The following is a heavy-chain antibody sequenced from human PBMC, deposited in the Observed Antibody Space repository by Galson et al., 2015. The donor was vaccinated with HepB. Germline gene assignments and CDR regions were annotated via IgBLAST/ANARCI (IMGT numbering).Heavy chain of an antibody. J-gene: IGHJ4*02. Sequence: SLRLSCAASGFTFSNYDMTWVRQAPGKGLEWVSSISGSGRSTYYADSVKGRFTISRDNSNNTLYLQMSTLRAEDTAVYYCAKVFSREPIDTYIFDHWGQGTLVTVSS. CDR3: AKVFSREPIDTYIFDH. D-gene: IGHD1-26*01. CDR1: GFTFSNYD. CDR2: ISGSGRST. V-gene: IGHV3-23*01.